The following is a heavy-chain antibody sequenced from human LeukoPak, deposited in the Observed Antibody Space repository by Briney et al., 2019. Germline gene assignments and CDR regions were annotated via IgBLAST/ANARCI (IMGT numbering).Heavy chain of an antibody. CDR2: IYYSGST. CDR1: GGSMSSYY. J-gene: IGHJ4*02. Sequence: SETLSLTCTVSGGSMSSYYWSWIRQPPGKGLEWIGYIYYSGSTNYNPPLKSRVTISGDTSKNQFSLKLSSVTAADTAVYYCARGGYSSGWYVFDHWGQGTLVTVSS. D-gene: IGHD6-19*01. V-gene: IGHV4-59*01. CDR3: ARGGYSSGWYVFDH.